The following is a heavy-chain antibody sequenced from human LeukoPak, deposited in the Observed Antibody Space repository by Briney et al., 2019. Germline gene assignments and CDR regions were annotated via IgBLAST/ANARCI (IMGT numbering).Heavy chain of an antibody. D-gene: IGHD3-22*01. Sequence: ASVKVSCKASGYTFTSYGISWVRQAPGQGLEWMGWISAYNGNTNYAQKLQGRVTMTTDTSTSTAYMELRSLRSDDTAVYYCARAYYDSSGYYSDRYYYYYMDVWGKGTTVTVSS. CDR3: ARAYYDSSGYYSDRYYYYYMDV. CDR2: ISAYNGNT. J-gene: IGHJ6*03. CDR1: GYTFTSYG. V-gene: IGHV1-18*01.